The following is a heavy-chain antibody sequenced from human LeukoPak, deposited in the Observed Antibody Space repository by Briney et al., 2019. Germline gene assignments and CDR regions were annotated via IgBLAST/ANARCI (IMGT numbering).Heavy chain of an antibody. J-gene: IGHJ4*02. D-gene: IGHD2-2*01. CDR2: INHSGST. Sequence: SETLSLTCAVYGGSFSGYYWSWIRQPPGKGLEWIGEINHSGSTNYNPSLKSRVTISVDTSKNQFSLKLSSVTAADTAVYYCARRYRSSTSCYYDYWGQGTLVTVSS. V-gene: IGHV4-34*01. CDR3: ARRYRSSTSCYYDY. CDR1: GGSFSGYY.